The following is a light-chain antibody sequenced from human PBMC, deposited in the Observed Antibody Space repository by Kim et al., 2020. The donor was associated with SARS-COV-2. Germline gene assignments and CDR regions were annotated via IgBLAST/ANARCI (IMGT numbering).Light chain of an antibody. CDR3: LQRHDWPLT. CDR1: QGSNSD. V-gene: IGKV3-11*01. Sequence: LSPGERAPLSCRASQGSNSDLGWYQQIPGQPPRLLIYDASNRATGIPARFSGSGSGTDFTLTISSLEPEDFALYYCLQRHDWPLTFGGGTKVDIK. J-gene: IGKJ4*01. CDR2: DAS.